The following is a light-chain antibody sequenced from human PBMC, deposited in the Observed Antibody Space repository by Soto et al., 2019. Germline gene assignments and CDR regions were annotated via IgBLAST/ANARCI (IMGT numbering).Light chain of an antibody. CDR3: QHYHTFPWT. CDR1: QSIGSW. CDR2: SAS. J-gene: IGKJ1*01. Sequence: DIQMTQSPSTLSASVGDRVTVTCRASQSIGSWLAWYQQRPGKAPKLLIYSASSFESGVPSRFRGSGSGTAFTLTVSSLQPDEFVTYYCQHYHTFPWTFGQGTKVEIK. V-gene: IGKV1-5*03.